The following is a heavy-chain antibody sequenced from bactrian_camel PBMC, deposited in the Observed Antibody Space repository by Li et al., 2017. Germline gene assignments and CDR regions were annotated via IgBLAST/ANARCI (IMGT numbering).Heavy chain of an antibody. D-gene: IGHD1*01. Sequence: VQLVESGGGLVQPGGSLRLSCAASGFTFSSAGAGMSWVRQAPGKGLEWVSTINSGGGTTYYADSVKGRFTISRDNAKNTVYLQMNSLKPEDTGMYYCAVDQPCNACRGGHCPYPSSYGYWGQGTQVTVS. CDR2: INSGGGTT. J-gene: IGHJ6*01. CDR3: AVDQPCNACRGGHCPYPSSYGY. CDR1: GFTFSSAG. V-gene: IGHV3S40*01.